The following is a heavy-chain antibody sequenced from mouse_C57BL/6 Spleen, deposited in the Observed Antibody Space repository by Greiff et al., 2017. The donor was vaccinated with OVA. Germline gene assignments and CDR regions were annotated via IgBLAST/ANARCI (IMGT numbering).Heavy chain of an antibody. CDR2: IRYDGST. CDR3: AREEATMITTLFDY. Sequence: EVQLQQSGPGLVKPSQSLSLTCSVTGYSITSGYYWNWIRQFPGNKLEWMGYIRYDGSTNYNPSLKNRISITRDTSKNQFFLKLNSVTTEDTATYYCAREEATMITTLFDYWGQGTTLTVSS. D-gene: IGHD2-4*01. J-gene: IGHJ2*01. CDR1: GYSITSGYY. V-gene: IGHV3-6*01.